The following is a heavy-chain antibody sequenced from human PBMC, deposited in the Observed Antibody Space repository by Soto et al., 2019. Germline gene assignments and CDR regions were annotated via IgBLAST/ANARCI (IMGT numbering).Heavy chain of an antibody. V-gene: IGHV1-58*01. CDR2: IVVGSGNT. CDR3: GADKLELPLPGYCGMDV. CDR1: GFTFTSSA. J-gene: IGHJ6*02. Sequence: QMQLVQSGPEVKKPGTSVKVSCKASGFTFTSSAVQWVRQARGQRLEWIGWIVVGSGNTNYEQKFKERVTITRDMSTSTDYMELSSLRSEDTAVYYCGADKLELPLPGYCGMDVWGQGTTVTVSS. D-gene: IGHD1-7*01.